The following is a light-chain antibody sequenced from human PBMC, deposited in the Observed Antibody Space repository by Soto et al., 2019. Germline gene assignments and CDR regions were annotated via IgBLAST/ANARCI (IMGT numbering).Light chain of an antibody. CDR3: QQYNEWSTFT. V-gene: IGKV3-20*01. CDR1: QIISSRY. CDR2: GVS. J-gene: IGKJ5*01. Sequence: EIVLSQSPCTLSFSPGERATLSFRAFQIISSRYLAWYQQKPGQAPRLLMYGVSSRATGNPDRFSGSGSGTDFTLTISRLEPEDFAVYHCQQYNEWSTFTFGQGTRLE.